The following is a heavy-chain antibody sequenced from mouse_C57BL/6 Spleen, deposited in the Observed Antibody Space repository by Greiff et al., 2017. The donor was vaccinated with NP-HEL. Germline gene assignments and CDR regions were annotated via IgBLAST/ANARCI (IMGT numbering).Heavy chain of an antibody. V-gene: IGHV15-2*01. CDR1: DSEVFPIAY. CDR3: ARREDYGSSNWYFDV. J-gene: IGHJ1*03. Sequence: QVQLQQSGSELRSPGSSVKLSCKDFDSEVFPIAYMSWVRQKPGHGFEWIGGILPSIGRTIYGEKFEDKATLDADTLSNTAYLELNSLTSEDSAIYYCARREDYGSSNWYFDVWGTGTTVTVSS. CDR2: ILPSIGRT. D-gene: IGHD1-1*01.